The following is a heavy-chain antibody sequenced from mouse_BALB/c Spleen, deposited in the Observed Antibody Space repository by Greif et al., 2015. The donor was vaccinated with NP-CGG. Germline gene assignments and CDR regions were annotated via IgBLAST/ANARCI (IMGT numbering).Heavy chain of an antibody. CDR1: GYTFTSYW. CDR2: INPSTGYT. D-gene: IGHD1-1*01. J-gene: IGHJ2*01. V-gene: IGHV1-7*01. CDR3: YGSSNYFDY. Sequence: VKLQESGAELAKPGASVKMSCKASGYTFTSYWMHWVKQRPGQGLEWIGYINPSTGYTEYNQKFKDKATLTADKSSSTSYIHLSSLTSEDSAVYYCYGSSNYFDYWGQGTPLTVSS.